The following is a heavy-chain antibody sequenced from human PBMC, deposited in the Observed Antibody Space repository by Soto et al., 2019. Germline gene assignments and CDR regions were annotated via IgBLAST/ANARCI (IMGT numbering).Heavy chain of an antibody. Sequence: GGSLRLSCAASGFTVSSYAMSWVRQAPGKGLEWVSAISGSGGSTYYADSVKGRFTISRDNSKNTLYLQMNSLRARDTAVYYCAKDQGQLWYPHWGQGTLVTVSS. CDR3: AKDQGQLWYPH. CDR1: GFTVSSYA. CDR2: ISGSGGST. V-gene: IGHV3-23*01. J-gene: IGHJ4*02. D-gene: IGHD5-18*01.